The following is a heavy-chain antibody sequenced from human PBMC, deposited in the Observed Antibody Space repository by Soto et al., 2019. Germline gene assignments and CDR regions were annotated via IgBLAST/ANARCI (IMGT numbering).Heavy chain of an antibody. CDR1: GGSISSSSYY. V-gene: IGHV4-39*01. J-gene: IGHJ4*02. CDR2: IYYSGST. D-gene: IGHD4-17*01. Sequence: SETLSLTCTVSGGSISSSSYYWGWIRQPPGKGLEWIGSIYYSGSTYYNPSLKSRGTISVDTSKNQFSLKLSYVTAADTAVSYCARHEHHGDPTSSNYFDYWGQGTLVTVSS. CDR3: ARHEHHGDPTSSNYFDY.